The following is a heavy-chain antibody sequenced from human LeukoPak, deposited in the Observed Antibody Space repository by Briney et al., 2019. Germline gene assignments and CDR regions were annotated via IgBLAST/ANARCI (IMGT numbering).Heavy chain of an antibody. V-gene: IGHV3-11*01. Sequence: GGSLRLSCAASGFTFSDYYMSWIRQAPGKGLEWVSYISSSGSTIYYADSVKGRFTISRGNAKNSLYLQMSSLRAEDTAVYYCARDRLRIFGVVTYMFDYWGQGTLVTVSS. D-gene: IGHD3-3*01. CDR2: ISSSGSTI. CDR3: ARDRLRIFGVVTYMFDY. CDR1: GFTFSDYY. J-gene: IGHJ4*02.